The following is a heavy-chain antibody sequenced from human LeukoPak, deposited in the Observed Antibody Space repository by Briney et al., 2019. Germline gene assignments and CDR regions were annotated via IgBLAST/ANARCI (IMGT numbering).Heavy chain of an antibody. V-gene: IGHV4-59*08. Sequence: SETLSLTCTVSGGSISSYYWSWIRQPPGKGLEWIGYISDSGSTRYNSSLKSRVTLSVDTSKNNFSLQLSSVTAADTAVYYCARHLGNPIYYYWGQGALVTVSS. J-gene: IGHJ4*02. CDR2: ISDSGST. D-gene: IGHD2-21*01. CDR1: GGSISSYY. CDR3: ARHLGNPIYYY.